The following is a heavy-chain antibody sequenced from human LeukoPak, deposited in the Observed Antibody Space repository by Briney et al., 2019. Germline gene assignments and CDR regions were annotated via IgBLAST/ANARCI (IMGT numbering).Heavy chain of an antibody. CDR2: ISTYNGNT. V-gene: IGHV1-18*01. D-gene: IGHD6-19*01. CDR3: ARSSLAVAGSVFDY. Sequence: VASVKVSCKASGYTFNSYGISWVRQAPGQGLEWMGWISTYNGNTHYAQKLQGRVTMTTDTSTSTAYMELRSLRSDDTAVYYCARSSLAVAGSVFDYWGQGTLVTVSS. CDR1: GYTFNSYG. J-gene: IGHJ4*02.